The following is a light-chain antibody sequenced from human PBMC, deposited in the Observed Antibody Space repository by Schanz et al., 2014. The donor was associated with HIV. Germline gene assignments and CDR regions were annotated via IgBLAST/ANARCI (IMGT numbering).Light chain of an antibody. CDR3: QSYDGNNVI. Sequence: FMLTQPHSVSESPGKTVTISCSGSIAGNYVQWYQQRPGSAPTTVIYEDDQRPSGVPHRFSGSIDSSSKSASLTISGLKTEDEADYYCQSYDGNNVIFGGGTKLTVL. CDR2: EDD. J-gene: IGLJ2*01. V-gene: IGLV6-57*02. CDR1: GSIAGNY.